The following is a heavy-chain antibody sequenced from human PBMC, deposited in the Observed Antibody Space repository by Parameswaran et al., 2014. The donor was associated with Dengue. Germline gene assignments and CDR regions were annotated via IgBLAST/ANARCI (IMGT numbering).Heavy chain of an antibody. Sequence: WVRQAPGQGLEWMGYMNSNSGYTAYAQKFQGRVTMTRNNSLNTAYMELSSLRSGDTAVYYCARGHRPQTEWNWLDPWGQGTLVTVSS. V-gene: IGHV1-8*01. CDR3: ARGHRPQTEWNWLDP. CDR2: MNSNSGYT. D-gene: IGHD1-14*01. J-gene: IGHJ5*02.